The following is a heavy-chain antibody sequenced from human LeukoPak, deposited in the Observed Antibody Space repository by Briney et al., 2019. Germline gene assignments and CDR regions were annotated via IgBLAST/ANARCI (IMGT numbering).Heavy chain of an antibody. CDR3: ARGGGTAAGTIDY. D-gene: IGHD6-13*01. CDR1: GYTFTGYY. J-gene: IGHJ4*02. Sequence: ASVKVSCKASGYTFTGYYMHWVRQAPGQGLEWMGWINPNSGGTNYAQKFQGRVTMTRYTSISTAYMELSRLRSDDTAVYYCARGGGTAAGTIDYWGQGTLVTVSS. CDR2: INPNSGGT. V-gene: IGHV1-2*02.